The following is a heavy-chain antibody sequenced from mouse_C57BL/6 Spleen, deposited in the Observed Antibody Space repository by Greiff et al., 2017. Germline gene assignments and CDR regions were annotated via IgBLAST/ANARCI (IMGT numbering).Heavy chain of an antibody. V-gene: IGHV5-4*01. J-gene: IGHJ2*01. Sequence: EVTLVESGGGLVKPGGSLKLSCAASGFTFSSYAMSWVRQTPEKRLEWVATISDGGSYTYYPDNVKGRFTISRDNAKNNLYLQMSHLKSEDTAMYYCARDDVYFDYWGQGTTLTVSS. CDR3: ARDDVYFDY. CDR2: ISDGGSYT. CDR1: GFTFSSYA.